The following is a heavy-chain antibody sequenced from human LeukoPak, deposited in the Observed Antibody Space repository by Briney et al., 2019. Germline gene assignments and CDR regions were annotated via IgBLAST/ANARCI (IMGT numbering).Heavy chain of an antibody. V-gene: IGHV1-2*02. D-gene: IGHD6-13*01. CDR1: GYTFTGYY. CDR2: INPNSGGT. CDR3: ARDAIAAAGTQLPYYYYYMDV. Sequence: ASVKVSCKASGYTFTGYYMHWVRQAPGQGLEWMGWINPNSGGTNYAQKFQGRVTMTRDTSISTAYMELSRLRSNDMAVYYCARDAIAAAGTQLPYYYYYMDVWGKGTTVTISS. J-gene: IGHJ6*03.